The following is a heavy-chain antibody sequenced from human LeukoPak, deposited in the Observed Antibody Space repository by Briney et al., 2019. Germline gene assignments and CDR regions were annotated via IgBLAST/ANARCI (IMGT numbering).Heavy chain of an antibody. Sequence: SETLSLTCTVSGGSISSYYWSWIRQPPGKGLEWIGYIYYSGSTNYNPSLKSRVTISVDTSKNQFSLKLSSVTAADTAVYCCARAHSGSYWRNAFDIWGQGTMVTVSS. V-gene: IGHV4-59*01. CDR3: ARAHSGSYWRNAFDI. CDR1: GGSISSYY. D-gene: IGHD1-26*01. CDR2: IYYSGST. J-gene: IGHJ3*02.